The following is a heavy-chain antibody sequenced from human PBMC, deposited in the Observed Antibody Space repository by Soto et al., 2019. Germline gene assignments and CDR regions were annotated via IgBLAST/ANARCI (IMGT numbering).Heavy chain of an antibody. J-gene: IGHJ4*02. CDR1: GGSISTSSYY. CDR3: ARDYDSSGDY. CDR2: IYYSGST. D-gene: IGHD3-22*01. V-gene: IGHV4-39*01. Sequence: QLQLQESGPGLVRPSETLSLTCTVSGGSISTSSYYWGWIRQPPGKGLEWIGSIYYSGSTYYNPSLKSRVTISVDTSKNQFSLKLSSVTAADTAVYYCARDYDSSGDYWGQGTLVTVSS.